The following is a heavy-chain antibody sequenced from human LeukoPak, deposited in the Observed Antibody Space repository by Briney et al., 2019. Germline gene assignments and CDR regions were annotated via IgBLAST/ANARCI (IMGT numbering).Heavy chain of an antibody. CDR3: ARGKTSDDIVEDAFDI. D-gene: IGHD2-15*01. J-gene: IGHJ3*02. Sequence: GGFLRLSCAASGFSVNTNYMTWVRQAPGKGLEWVSVLYSGGGAYYADSVKDRFTISRDYSQNTLLLQMNSLRAEDTALYYCARGKTSDDIVEDAFDIWGQGTMVAVSS. CDR2: LYSGGGA. CDR1: GFSVNTNY. V-gene: IGHV3-66*01.